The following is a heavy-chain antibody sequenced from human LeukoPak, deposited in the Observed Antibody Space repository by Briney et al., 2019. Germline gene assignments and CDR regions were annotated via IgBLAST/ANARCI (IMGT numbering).Heavy chain of an antibody. CDR2: INHSGST. Sequence: PSETLSLTCAVYGGSFSGYYWSWIRQPPGKGLEWIGEINHSGSTNYNPSLKSRVTISVDTSKNQFSLKLSSVTAADTAVYYCARHIALFDYWGQGTLVTVSS. V-gene: IGHV4-34*01. D-gene: IGHD2-21*01. J-gene: IGHJ4*02. CDR1: GGSFSGYY. CDR3: ARHIALFDY.